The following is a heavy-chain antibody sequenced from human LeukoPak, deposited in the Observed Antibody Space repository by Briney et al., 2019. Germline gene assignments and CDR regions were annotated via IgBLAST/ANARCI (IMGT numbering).Heavy chain of an antibody. CDR1: GFTFKNYA. J-gene: IGHJ4*02. Sequence: PGGSLTLSCAASGFTFKNYAMSWVRQAPGKGLEWVSSIDGSGDNRYYADSVKGRFTISRDNSKNTLYLQMNSLRAEDTAVYYCARDKVGNYYDSSGYYPRFDYWGQGTLVTVSS. CDR2: IDGSGDNR. CDR3: ARDKVGNYYDSSGYYPRFDY. V-gene: IGHV3-23*01. D-gene: IGHD3-22*01.